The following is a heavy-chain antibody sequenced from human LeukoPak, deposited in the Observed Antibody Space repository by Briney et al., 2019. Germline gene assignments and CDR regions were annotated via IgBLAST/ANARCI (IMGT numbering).Heavy chain of an antibody. J-gene: IGHJ4*02. D-gene: IGHD4-11*01. CDR2: IYYSGST. CDR3: ARGRGPYRRIDN. V-gene: IGHV4-59*01. CDR1: GGSISSYY. Sequence: SETLSLTCTVSGGSISSYYWSWIRQPPGKGLEWIGYIYYSGSTNYNPSLKSRVTISVDTSKNQFSLKLSSVTAADTAVYYCARGRGPYRRIDNGGQGPLVTVSS.